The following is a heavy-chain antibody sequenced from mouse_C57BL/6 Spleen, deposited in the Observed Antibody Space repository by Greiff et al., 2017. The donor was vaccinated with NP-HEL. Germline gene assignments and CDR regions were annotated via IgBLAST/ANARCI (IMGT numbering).Heavy chain of an antibody. V-gene: IGHV3-6*01. D-gene: IGHD1-1*01. J-gene: IGHJ1*03. CDR2: ISYDGSN. CDR1: GYSITSGYY. Sequence: VQLQQSGPGLVKPSQSLSLTCSVTGYSITSGYYWNWIRQFPGNKLEWMGYISYDGSNNYNPSLKNRISITRDTSKNQFFLKLNSVTTEDTATYYCARCYYGSSHWYFDVWGTGTTVTVSS. CDR3: ARCYYGSSHWYFDV.